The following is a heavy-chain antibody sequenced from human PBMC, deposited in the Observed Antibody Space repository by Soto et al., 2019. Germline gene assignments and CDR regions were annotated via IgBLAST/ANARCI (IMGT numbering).Heavy chain of an antibody. V-gene: IGHV1-46*01. CDR3: AREGAVLTYWFDP. D-gene: IGHD3-10*01. CDR2: INPSCGST. J-gene: IGHJ5*02. CDR1: GYTFTSYY. Sequence: ASVKVSCKASGYTFTSYYMHWVRQAPGQGLEWMGIINPSCGSTSYAQKFQGRVTMTRDTSTSTVYMELSSLRSEDTAVYYCAREGAVLTYWFDPWGQGTLVTVSS.